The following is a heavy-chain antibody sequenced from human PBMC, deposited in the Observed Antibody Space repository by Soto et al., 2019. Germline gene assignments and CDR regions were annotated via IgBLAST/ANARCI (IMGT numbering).Heavy chain of an antibody. Sequence: QVQLVESGGGVVQPGRSLRLSCAASGFTFRNYGMHWVRQAPGKGLEWVAVISYDGSNKYYVDSVKGRFTISRDNSKNTIYLQMNSLRAEDTAVYYCEEDWVLCCGGECRNYYFYAMDVWGQGTTVTVSS. V-gene: IGHV3-30*18. CDR3: EEDWVLCCGGECRNYYFYAMDV. CDR2: ISYDGSNK. CDR1: GFTFRNYG. D-gene: IGHD2-21*01. J-gene: IGHJ6*02.